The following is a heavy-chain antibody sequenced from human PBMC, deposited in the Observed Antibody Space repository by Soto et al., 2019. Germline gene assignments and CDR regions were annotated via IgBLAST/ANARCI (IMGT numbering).Heavy chain of an antibody. J-gene: IGHJ4*02. V-gene: IGHV1-18*01. CDR2: ISAYNGDT. D-gene: IGHD1-26*01. CDR3: ARDRGATASRELYY. CDR1: GYAFSSFA. Sequence: QVQLMQSGAEVKMPGASVKISCKASGYAFSSFALTWVRQAPGQGLEWVGWISAYNGDTNYAQKLQGRVTMTTDTSTTTAYMELLSLTSDDTAVYYCARDRGATASRELYYWGQGTLVTVSS.